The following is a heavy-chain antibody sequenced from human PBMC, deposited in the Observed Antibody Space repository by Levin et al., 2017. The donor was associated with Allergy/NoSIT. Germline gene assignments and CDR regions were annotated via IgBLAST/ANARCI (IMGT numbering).Heavy chain of an antibody. CDR1: GFTFSSYA. J-gene: IGHJ4*02. D-gene: IGHD6-19*01. CDR2: ISGSGGST. V-gene: IGHV3-23*01. Sequence: GGSLRLSCAASGFTFSSYAMSWVRQAPGKGLEWVSAISGSGGSTYYADSVKGRFTISRDNSKNTLYLQMNSLRAEDTAVYYCEKFGYSSGWYAGDYWGQGTLVTVSS. CDR3: EKFGYSSGWYAGDY.